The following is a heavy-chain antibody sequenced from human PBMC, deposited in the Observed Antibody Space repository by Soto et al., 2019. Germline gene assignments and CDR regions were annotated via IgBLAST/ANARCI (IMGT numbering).Heavy chain of an antibody. CDR2: INPNSGGT. CDR3: ARQYYDLLTGDNRGAVDY. J-gene: IGHJ4*02. D-gene: IGHD3-9*01. V-gene: IGHV1-2*06. CDR1: GYTFSAYY. Sequence: ASVKVSCKASGYTFSAYYIHWVRQAPGQGPGQGPEWMGRINPNSGGTDFAQKFRGRVTLTRDTSISTAYMDPSGLTSDDTAVYYCARQYYDLLTGDNRGAVDYWGREPWSPSPQ.